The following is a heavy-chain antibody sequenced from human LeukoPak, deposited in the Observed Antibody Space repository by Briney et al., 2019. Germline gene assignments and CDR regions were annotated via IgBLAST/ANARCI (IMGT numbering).Heavy chain of an antibody. Sequence: ASVKVSCKTSGYTFTGYYTHWVRQAPGQGLEWLGWIIPNSGGTIYAHKFQGRVTMTRDTSISTAYMELSRLTSDDTAVYYCARGDTSGYHYWGQGTLVTVSS. D-gene: IGHD3-22*01. CDR1: GYTFTGYY. CDR2: IIPNSGGT. V-gene: IGHV1-2*07. J-gene: IGHJ4*02. CDR3: ARGDTSGYHY.